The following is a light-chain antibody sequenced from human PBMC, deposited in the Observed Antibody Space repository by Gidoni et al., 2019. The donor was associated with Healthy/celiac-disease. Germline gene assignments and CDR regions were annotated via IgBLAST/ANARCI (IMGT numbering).Light chain of an antibody. CDR3: AAWDDSLGGPEVG. CDR2: RNN. Sequence: QSVLTQPPSASGTPGQRVTISCSGSSSNIGSNYVYWYQQLPGTAPKLLIYRNNQRPSGVPDRFSGSRSGTSASLAISGLRSEDEADYYCAAWDDSLGGPEVGFGGGTKLTVL. V-gene: IGLV1-47*01. CDR1: SSNIGSNY. J-gene: IGLJ2*01.